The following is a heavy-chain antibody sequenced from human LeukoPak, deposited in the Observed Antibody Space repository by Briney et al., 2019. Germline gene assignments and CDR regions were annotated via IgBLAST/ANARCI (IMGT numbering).Heavy chain of an antibody. D-gene: IGHD3-22*01. V-gene: IGHV3-23*01. Sequence: GGSLRLSCAASGFTFSSYGMSWVRQAPGKGLEWVSSISLSGGSTYYADSVKGRFTISRDNSKNTLSLQMNSLRAEDTAVYYCARGRHYYDSSDYYYEGDAFDIWGQGTMVTVSS. CDR1: GFTFSSYG. CDR2: ISLSGGST. CDR3: ARGRHYYDSSDYYYEGDAFDI. J-gene: IGHJ3*02.